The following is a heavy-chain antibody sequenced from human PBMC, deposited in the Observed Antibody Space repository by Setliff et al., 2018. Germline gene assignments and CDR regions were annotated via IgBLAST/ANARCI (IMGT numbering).Heavy chain of an antibody. V-gene: IGHV4-39*07. CDR2: IHYNGNT. CDR1: GDSISSSTYH. CDR3: ARVRVVQGYYEFDY. D-gene: IGHD3-16*01. J-gene: IGHJ4*02. Sequence: PSETLSLTCTVSGDSISSSTYHWGWIRQSPGKGLEWIGNIHYNGNTNKNPSLKSRVTISVDTSRDQFSLRLSSVTAADTAMYYCARVRVVQGYYEFDYWGQGTLVTVSS.